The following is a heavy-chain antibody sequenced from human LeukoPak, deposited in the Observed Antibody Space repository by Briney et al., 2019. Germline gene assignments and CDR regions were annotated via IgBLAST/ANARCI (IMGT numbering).Heavy chain of an antibody. D-gene: IGHD5-18*01. CDR1: GGSFSGYY. J-gene: IGHJ4*02. V-gene: IGHV4-34*01. Sequence: SETLSLTCAVYGGSFSGYYWSWIRQPPGKGLEWIGEINHSGSTNYNPSLKSRVTISEDTSKNQFSLKLSSVTAADTAVYYCARDAPRGYSYGGFDYWGQGTLVTVSS. CDR2: INHSGST. CDR3: ARDAPRGYSYGGFDY.